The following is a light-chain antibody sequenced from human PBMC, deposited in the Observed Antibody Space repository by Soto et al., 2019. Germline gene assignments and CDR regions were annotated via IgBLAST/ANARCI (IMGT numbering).Light chain of an antibody. CDR3: EQYNSYSRT. V-gene: IGKV1-5*01. Sequence: DIQMTQSPSTLSASVGDRVTITCRASQSISSWLAWYQQKPGKAPKLLIYDASSLESGVPSRFSGSGSGTELTLTISSLQPDDFATYYCEQYNSYSRTFGQGTKV. CDR2: DAS. CDR1: QSISSW. J-gene: IGKJ1*01.